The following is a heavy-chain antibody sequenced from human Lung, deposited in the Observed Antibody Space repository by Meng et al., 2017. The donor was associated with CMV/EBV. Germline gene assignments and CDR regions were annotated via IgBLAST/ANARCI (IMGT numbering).Heavy chain of an antibody. CDR3: ARWERTAMDPYYYYGMDV. CDR2: ISSSSSYI. J-gene: IGHJ6*02. V-gene: IGHV3-21*01. CDR1: FTFSSYA. D-gene: IGHD5-18*01. Sequence: FTFSSYAMSWVRQAPGKGLEWVSSISSSSSYIYYADSVKGRFTISRDNAKNSLYLQMNSLRAEDTAVYYCARWERTAMDPYYYYGMDVWXQGTTVTVSS.